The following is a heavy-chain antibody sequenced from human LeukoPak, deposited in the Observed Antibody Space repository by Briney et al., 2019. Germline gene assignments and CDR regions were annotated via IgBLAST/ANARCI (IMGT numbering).Heavy chain of an antibody. Sequence: PSETLSLTCTVSGGSISSYYWSWIRQPPGKGLEWIGYIYTSGSTNYNPSFKSRVTISVDTSKNQFSLKLSSVTAADTAVYYYARHYVSGSYYYFDYWGQGTLVTVSS. D-gene: IGHD1-26*01. J-gene: IGHJ4*02. CDR2: IYTSGST. CDR1: GGSISSYY. V-gene: IGHV4-4*09. CDR3: ARHYVSGSYYYFDY.